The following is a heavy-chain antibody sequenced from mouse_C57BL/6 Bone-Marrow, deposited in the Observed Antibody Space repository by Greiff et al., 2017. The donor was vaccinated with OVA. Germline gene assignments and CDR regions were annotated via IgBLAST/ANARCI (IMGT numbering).Heavy chain of an antibody. CDR3: TRASDLDSSGRFAY. D-gene: IGHD3-2*02. Sequence: EVKLMESGEGLVKPGGSLKLSCAASGFTFSSYAMSWVRQTPEKRLEWVAYISSGGDYIYYADTVKGRFTISRDNARNTLYLQMSSLKSEDTAMYYCTRASDLDSSGRFAYWGQGTLVTVSA. V-gene: IGHV5-9-1*02. CDR1: GFTFSSYA. J-gene: IGHJ3*01. CDR2: ISSGGDYI.